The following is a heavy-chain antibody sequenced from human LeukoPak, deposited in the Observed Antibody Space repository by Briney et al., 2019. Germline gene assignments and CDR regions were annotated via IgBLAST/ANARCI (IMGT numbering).Heavy chain of an antibody. Sequence: GGSLRLSCAASGFTFSNYDMSWVRQAPGKGLGWVSGIRGSGGSAYYADSVKGRFTISRDNSKNTLYLQMNSLRAEDTAVYYCAKDPRGSFDYFDYWGQGTLVTVSS. D-gene: IGHD1-26*01. CDR2: IRGSGGSA. CDR3: AKDPRGSFDYFDY. CDR1: GFTFSNYD. V-gene: IGHV3-23*01. J-gene: IGHJ4*02.